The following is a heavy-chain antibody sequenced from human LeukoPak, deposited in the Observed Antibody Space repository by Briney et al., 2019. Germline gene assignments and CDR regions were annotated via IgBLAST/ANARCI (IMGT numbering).Heavy chain of an antibody. V-gene: IGHV3-7*01. CDR2: IKLDVSET. CDR1: GFTFSSYW. D-gene: IGHD3-10*01. Sequence: GGSLRLSCAASGFTFSSYWMTWVRQAPGKGLEWVANIKLDVSETYYVDSVRGRFTISRDNTKNSLYLQMDSLRAEDTAVYYCARKGNAFDFWGQGKMVTVSS. CDR3: ARKGNAFDF. J-gene: IGHJ3*01.